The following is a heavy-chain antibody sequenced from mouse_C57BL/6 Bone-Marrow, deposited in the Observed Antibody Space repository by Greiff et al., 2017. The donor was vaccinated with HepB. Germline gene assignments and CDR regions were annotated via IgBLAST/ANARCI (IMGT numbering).Heavy chain of an antibody. J-gene: IGHJ3*01. CDR3: ARGDYSNYEAWFAY. CDR2: SYPGSGST. CDR1: GYTFTSYW. V-gene: IGHV1-55*01. Sequence: QVQLQQPGAELVKPGASVKMSCKASGYTFTSYWITWVKQRPGQGLEWIGDSYPGSGSTNYNEKFKSKATLTVDTSSSTAYMQLSSLTSEDSAVYYCARGDYSNYEAWFAYWGQGTLVTVSA. D-gene: IGHD2-5*01.